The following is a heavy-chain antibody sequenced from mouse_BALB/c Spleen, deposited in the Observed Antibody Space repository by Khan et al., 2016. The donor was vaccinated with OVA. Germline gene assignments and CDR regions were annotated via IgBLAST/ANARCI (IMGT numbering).Heavy chain of an antibody. CDR2: IYPGSDNT. CDR3: AREWAAWFPY. CDR1: GYTFTDYY. J-gene: IGHJ3*01. Sequence: QVQLQQSGAELARPGASVTLSCKASGYTFTDYYINWMRQRTGQGLEWIGEIYPGSDNTYYNEKFKGKATLTADKSSSTAYMQLSSLTSEDSAVYFCAREWAAWFPYGGQGTLVTVSA. V-gene: IGHV1-77*01.